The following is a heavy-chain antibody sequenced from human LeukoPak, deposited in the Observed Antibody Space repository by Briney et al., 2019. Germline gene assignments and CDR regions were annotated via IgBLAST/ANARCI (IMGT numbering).Heavy chain of an antibody. J-gene: IGHJ4*02. CDR3: ARPRGDSSGWYYYFDY. CDR2: IYPGDSDT. D-gene: IGHD6-19*01. V-gene: IGHV5-51*01. CDR1: GYSFTSYW. Sequence: GASLKISCKGSGYSFTSYWIGWVRPMPGKGLEWMGIIYPGDSDTRYSPSFQGQVTISADKSISTAYLQWSSLKASDTAMYYCARPRGDSSGWYYYFDYWGQGTLVTVSS.